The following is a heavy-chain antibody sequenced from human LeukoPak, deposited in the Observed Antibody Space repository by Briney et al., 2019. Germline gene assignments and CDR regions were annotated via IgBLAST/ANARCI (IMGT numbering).Heavy chain of an antibody. J-gene: IGHJ4*02. CDR2: IYYNGAT. V-gene: IGHV4-59*08. D-gene: IGHD6-19*01. Sequence: SETLSPTCTVSGGSISSDYWTWIRQPPTKGLEWIGYIYYNGATSYNPSLKSRVTMSVDTSKKHFSLKMTSVTAADTAVYYCARHGGSGWVIDNWGQGTLVTVSS. CDR3: ARHGGSGWVIDN. CDR1: GGSISSDY.